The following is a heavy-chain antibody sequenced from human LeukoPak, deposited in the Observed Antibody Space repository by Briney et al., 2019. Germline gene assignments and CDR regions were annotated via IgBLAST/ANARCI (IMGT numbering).Heavy chain of an antibody. CDR2: IPPTVDIT. J-gene: IGHJ4*02. Sequence: SVKVSCKASGGTFNNYGIGWVRQAPGQGLEWMGRIPPTVDITNYAQKFQGRLSITADASTSTAYVELRSLRSEDTAVYFCVTIDFFGSGSQLDYWGQGALVTVSS. CDR1: GGTFNNYG. V-gene: IGHV1-69*04. CDR3: VTIDFFGSGSQLDY. D-gene: IGHD3-10*01.